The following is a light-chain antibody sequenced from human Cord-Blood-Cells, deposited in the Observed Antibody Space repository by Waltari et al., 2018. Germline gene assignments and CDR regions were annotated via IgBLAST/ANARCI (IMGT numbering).Light chain of an antibody. CDR3: CSYAGSSTFDWV. V-gene: IGLV2-23*03. CDR2: EGS. CDR1: SSDVGSYNL. Sequence: QSALTQPASVSGSPGQSTTISCTGTSSDVGSYNLVSWYPPHPGKAPKLMIYEGSKRPSGVSNRFSGSKSGNTASLTSSRVQAEDEADYYCCSYAGSSTFDWVFGGGTKLTVL. J-gene: IGLJ3*02.